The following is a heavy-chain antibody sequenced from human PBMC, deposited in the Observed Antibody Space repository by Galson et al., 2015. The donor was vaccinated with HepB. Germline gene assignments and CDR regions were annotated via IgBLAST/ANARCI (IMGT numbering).Heavy chain of an antibody. CDR2: INPNSGGT. V-gene: IGHV1-2*06. D-gene: IGHD2-15*01. CDR1: GYTFTSYA. CDR3: ARELRTPNYYYFMDV. Sequence: SVKVSCKASGYTFTSYAMNWVRQAPGQGLEWMGRINPNSGGTNYAQKFQGRVTMTRDTSISTAYMELSRLRSDDTAVYYCARELRTPNYYYFMDVWGKGTTVTVSS. J-gene: IGHJ6*03.